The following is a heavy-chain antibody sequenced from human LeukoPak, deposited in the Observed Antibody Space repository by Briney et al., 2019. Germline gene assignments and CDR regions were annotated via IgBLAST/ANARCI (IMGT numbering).Heavy chain of an antibody. CDR2: IYTSGST. J-gene: IGHJ5*02. Sequence: SETLSLTCTVSGGSISSYYWSWLRQPAGKGLEWIGRIYTSGSTNYNPSLKSRVTMSVDTSKNQFSLKLSSVTAADTAVYYCARTMVRGVFDWFDPWGQGTLVTVSS. CDR1: GGSISSYY. D-gene: IGHD3-10*01. CDR3: ARTMVRGVFDWFDP. V-gene: IGHV4-4*07.